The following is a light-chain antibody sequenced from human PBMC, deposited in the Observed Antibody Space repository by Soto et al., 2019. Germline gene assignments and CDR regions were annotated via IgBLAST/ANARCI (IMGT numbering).Light chain of an antibody. CDR1: QSITSF. Sequence: DIPMTQSPSSLSASVGDRVTITCRASQSITSFLNWFQQKPGKAPKLLIYAASSSQSGVPSRFSGSRSGTDFTLTISSLQPEDFATYYCQQTYSTPLTFGGGTKVEIK. V-gene: IGKV1-39*01. CDR3: QQTYSTPLT. CDR2: AAS. J-gene: IGKJ4*01.